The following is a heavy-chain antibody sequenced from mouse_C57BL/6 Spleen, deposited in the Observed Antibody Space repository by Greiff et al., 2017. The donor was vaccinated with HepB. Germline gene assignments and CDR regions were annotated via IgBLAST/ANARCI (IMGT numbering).Heavy chain of an antibody. V-gene: IGHV1-18*01. CDR2: INPNNGGT. CDR1: GYTFTDYN. CDR3: ARSNWDEHWYFDV. D-gene: IGHD4-1*01. J-gene: IGHJ1*03. Sequence: VQLQQSGPELVKPGASVKIPCKASGYTFTDYNMDWVKQSHGKSLEWIGDINPNNGGTIYNQKFKGKATLTVDKSSSTAYMELRSLTSEDTAVYYCARSNWDEHWYFDVWGTGTTVTVSS.